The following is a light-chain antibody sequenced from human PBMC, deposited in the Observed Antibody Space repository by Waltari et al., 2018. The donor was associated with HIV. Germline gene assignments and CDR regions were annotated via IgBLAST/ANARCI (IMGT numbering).Light chain of an antibody. CDR1: SSDVGRYNY. CDR3: CSFGGSNTKV. J-gene: IGLJ1*01. Sequence: QSALTQPASVSGSPGQSITISCTGTSSDVGRYNYVSWYQQHPGKAPKLIIYEVRNRPAGVSNLFSAAKSGNMATLTISGLQPDDEADYHCCSFGGSNTKVCGTGTKVTVL. V-gene: IGLV2-14*01. CDR2: EVR.